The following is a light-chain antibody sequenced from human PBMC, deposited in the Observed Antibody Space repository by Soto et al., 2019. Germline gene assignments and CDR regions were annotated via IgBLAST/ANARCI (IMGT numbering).Light chain of an antibody. CDR3: KQYNNWPLT. V-gene: IGKV3-15*01. J-gene: IGKJ4*01. CDR1: QSLTSY. Sequence: EILTTQSPATLTVSPGATDTLSCRASQSLTSYLAWYQQKPDQAHRLLIYGISTRATDIQARFSGSGSGTEFTLTIRSLQSEDFAVYYCKQYNNWPLTVGGGTKVDIK. CDR2: GIS.